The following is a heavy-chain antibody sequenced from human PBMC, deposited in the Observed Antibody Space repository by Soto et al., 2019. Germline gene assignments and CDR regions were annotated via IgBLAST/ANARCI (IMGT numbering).Heavy chain of an antibody. CDR3: ARARLSNGDPNSYFFYGLDG. CDR1: GDMFRNSA. D-gene: IGHD3-10*01. V-gene: IGHV1-69*01. Sequence: QVQLVQSGAEVKRPGSSVKVSCKASGDMFRNSAFTWVRQAPGQGLAWMGVIIPLFRKTNVAQNFQGRVTFTAGESTSSLYIEASSLTSEATAVYYCARARLSNGDPNSYFFYGLDGLGEGTTITVSS. J-gene: IGHJ6*04. CDR2: IIPLFRKT.